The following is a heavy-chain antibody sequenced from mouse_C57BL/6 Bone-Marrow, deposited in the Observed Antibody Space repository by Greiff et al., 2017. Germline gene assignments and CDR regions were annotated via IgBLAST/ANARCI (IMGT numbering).Heavy chain of an antibody. CDR1: GFNIKDDY. V-gene: IGHV14-4*01. J-gene: IGHJ1*03. CDR2: IDPEDGDT. CDR3: TAYTPYGYHDRYFDV. D-gene: IGHD2-2*01. Sequence: VQLQQSGAELVRPGASVKLSCTASGFNIKDDYMHWVKQRPEQGLEWIGWIDPEDGDTEYASKFQGKATITADTSSNTAYLPLSRLTSEDAAVYYCTAYTPYGYHDRYFDVWGTGTTVTVSS.